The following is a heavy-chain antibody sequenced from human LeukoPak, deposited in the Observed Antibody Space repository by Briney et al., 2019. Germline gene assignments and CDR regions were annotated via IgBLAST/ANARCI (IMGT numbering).Heavy chain of an antibody. Sequence: ASVKVSCKASGGTFSSYAISWVRQAPGQGLEWMGGIIPIFGTANYAQKFQGRVTITADESTSTAYMELSSLRSEDTAVYYCASTTAMGPYYYYMDVWGEGTTVTVSS. V-gene: IGHV1-69*13. D-gene: IGHD5-18*01. CDR1: GGTFSSYA. J-gene: IGHJ6*03. CDR3: ASTTAMGPYYYYMDV. CDR2: IIPIFGTA.